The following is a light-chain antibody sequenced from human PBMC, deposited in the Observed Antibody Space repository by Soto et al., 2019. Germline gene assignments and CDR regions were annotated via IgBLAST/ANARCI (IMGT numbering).Light chain of an antibody. J-gene: IGLJ1*01. CDR3: VSFAGGTYV. CDR2: DVN. CDR1: SSDVGAYIF. Sequence: QSALTQPPSASGSPGQSVTISCTGTSSDVGAYIFVSWYQQHPGKAPKLMVYDVNRRPPGVPDRFFGSKSCNTASLTVSGLQAEDEADYYCVSFAGGTYVFGTGTTLT. V-gene: IGLV2-8*01.